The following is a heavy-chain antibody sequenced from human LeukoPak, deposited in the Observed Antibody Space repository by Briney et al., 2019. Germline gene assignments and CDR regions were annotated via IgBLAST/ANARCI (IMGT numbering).Heavy chain of an antibody. CDR1: DGSISNYY. V-gene: IGHV3-23*01. D-gene: IGHD2-2*01. J-gene: IGHJ4*02. CDR2: ISGSGGST. Sequence: ETLSLTCPVSDGSISNYYWSWIRQPPGKGLGWVSAISGSGGSTFYADSVKGRFTISRDNSKNTVYLQMSGLRTEDTALYYCAKAHCSPTSCSRIDYWGQGTLVTVSS. CDR3: AKAHCSPTSCSRIDY.